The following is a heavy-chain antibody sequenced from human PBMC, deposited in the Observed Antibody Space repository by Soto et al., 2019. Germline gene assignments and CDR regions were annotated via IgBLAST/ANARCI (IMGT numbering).Heavy chain of an antibody. Sequence: QVQLQESGPGLVKPSQTLSLTCTVSGGSISSGGYYWSWIRQHPGKGLEWIGYIYYSGSTYYNPSLKSRVTISVDTSKNQFSLKLSSVTAADTAVYYCARGTIAVAGRGLGGEYFQHWGQGTLVTVSS. J-gene: IGHJ1*01. CDR1: GGSISSGGYY. CDR3: ARGTIAVAGRGLGGEYFQH. D-gene: IGHD6-19*01. V-gene: IGHV4-31*03. CDR2: IYYSGST.